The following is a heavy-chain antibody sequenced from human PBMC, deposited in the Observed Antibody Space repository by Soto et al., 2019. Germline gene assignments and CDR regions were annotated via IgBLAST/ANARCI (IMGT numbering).Heavy chain of an antibody. J-gene: IGHJ4*02. CDR3: TRYSSSSDQIFDY. CDR1: GFTFSVSA. Sequence: EVQLVESGGGLVQPGGSLKLSCAAYGFTFSVSAMHWVRQASGKGLEWVGRIRSKANSYATAYAASVKGRFTISRDDSKNTAYLQMSSLITEDTAVYYCTRYSSSSDQIFDYWGQGTLATVSS. V-gene: IGHV3-73*01. CDR2: IRSKANSYAT. D-gene: IGHD6-6*01.